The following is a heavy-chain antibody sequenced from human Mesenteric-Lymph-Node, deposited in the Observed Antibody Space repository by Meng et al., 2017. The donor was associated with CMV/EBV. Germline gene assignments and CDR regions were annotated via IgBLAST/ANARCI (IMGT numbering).Heavy chain of an antibody. D-gene: IGHD2-15*01. V-gene: IGHV1-69*05. CDR2: IIPIFGTA. Sequence: SVKVSCKASGGTFSSYAISWVRQAPGQGLEWMGGIIPIFGTANYAQKFQGRVTITTDESTSTAYMELSSLRSEDTAVYYCARDEGWRWSARRVVDAFDIWGQGTMVTVSS. CDR1: GGTFSSYA. J-gene: IGHJ3*02. CDR3: ARDEGWRWSARRVVDAFDI.